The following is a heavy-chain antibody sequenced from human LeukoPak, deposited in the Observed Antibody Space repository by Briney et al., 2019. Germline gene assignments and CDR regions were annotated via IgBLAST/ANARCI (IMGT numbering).Heavy chain of an antibody. CDR2: IYYSGST. J-gene: IGHJ4*02. V-gene: IGHV4-59*08. Sequence: PSETLSLTCTVSGGSISSYYWSWIRQPPGKGLEWIGYIYYSGSTNYNPSLKSRVTISVDTSKNQFSLKLGSVTAADTAVYYCARRRSRASNFDYWGQGTLVTVSS. CDR3: ARRRSRASNFDY. CDR1: GGSISSYY.